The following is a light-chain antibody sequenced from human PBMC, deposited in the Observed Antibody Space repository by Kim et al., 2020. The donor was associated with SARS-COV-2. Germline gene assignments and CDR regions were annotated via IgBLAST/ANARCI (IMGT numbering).Light chain of an antibody. V-gene: IGKV1-5*01. J-gene: IGKJ4*01. CDR1: QSISNW. Sequence: DIQMTQSPSTLSASVGDRVTITCRASQSISNWLAWYQQKPGKAPKLLVFDASTLKGDVPSRFSGSGSGTEFTLTINSLQPDDFATYYCQDYSSNSFGGGTKVDIK. CDR2: DAS. CDR3: QDYSSNS.